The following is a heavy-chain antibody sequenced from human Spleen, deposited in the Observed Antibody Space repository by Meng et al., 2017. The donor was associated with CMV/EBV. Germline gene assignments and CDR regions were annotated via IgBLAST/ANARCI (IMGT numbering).Heavy chain of an antibody. D-gene: IGHD3-9*01. CDR2: INTGNGYT. V-gene: IGHV1-3*04. CDR3: TRTSYDILTGYYEKYFDY. Sequence: YTYTSYAMRWVRQAPGQRPEWMGWINTGNGYTKYSQKFQGRVTITRDTSASIAYMELRSLRSADTAVYYCTRTSYDILTGYYEKYFDYWGQGTLVTVSS. J-gene: IGHJ4*02. CDR1: YTYTSYA.